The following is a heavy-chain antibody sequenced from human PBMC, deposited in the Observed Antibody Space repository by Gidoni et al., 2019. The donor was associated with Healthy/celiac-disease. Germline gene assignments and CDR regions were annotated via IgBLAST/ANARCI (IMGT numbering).Heavy chain of an antibody. CDR2: ISSSSSSI. CDR1: GSPFSSDS. D-gene: IGHD3-9*01. Sequence: EVKLGESGGGLVKPGGCIGLPCAAAGSPFSSDSMTGVRQAPGKGLEWVSSISSSSSSIYYAASVKGRFTIARDNAKNSLYLQMTSLRAEDTAVYYCARVAYYYILTGYKWDAFDIWGQGTMVTVSS. CDR3: ARVAYYYILTGYKWDAFDI. J-gene: IGHJ3*02. V-gene: IGHV3-21*01.